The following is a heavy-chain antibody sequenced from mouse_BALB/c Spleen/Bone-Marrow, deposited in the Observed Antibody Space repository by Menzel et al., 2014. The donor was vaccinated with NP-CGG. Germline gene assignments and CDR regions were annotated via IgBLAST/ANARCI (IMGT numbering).Heavy chain of an antibody. CDR2: ISEGGTYT. CDR3: VRDGDYRYAWFSY. Sequence: EVMLVESGGGLVKPGGSLKLSCAASGFTFRDYYMYWVRRTPEKRLEWVATISEGGTYTYYSDSVKGRFTISRDKAKNNLYLQMTNLMSEDTAMYRCVRDGDYRYAWFSYWGQGTLVTVSA. J-gene: IGHJ3*01. V-gene: IGHV5-4*02. CDR1: GFTFRDYY. D-gene: IGHD2-14*01.